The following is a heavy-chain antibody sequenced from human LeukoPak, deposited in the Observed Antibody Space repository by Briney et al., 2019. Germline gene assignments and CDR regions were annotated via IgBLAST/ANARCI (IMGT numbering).Heavy chain of an antibody. V-gene: IGHV4-59*01. CDR1: GGSISGSY. Sequence: SETLSLTCTVSGGSISGSYWSWLRQPPGKGLEWIAYMYNSGSTNYNPSLKSRVTISIDTSKNQFSLKLSSLTAADTAIYYCARGIESYGDYGYWGQGILVTVAS. CDR2: MYNSGST. CDR3: ARGIESYGDYGY. D-gene: IGHD4-17*01. J-gene: IGHJ4*02.